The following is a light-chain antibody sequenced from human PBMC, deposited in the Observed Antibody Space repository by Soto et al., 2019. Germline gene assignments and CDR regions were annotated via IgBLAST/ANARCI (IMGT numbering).Light chain of an antibody. V-gene: IGLV1-47*01. CDR3: AVWDDSLSVVV. Sequence: QPVLTQPPSASGTPGQTVTISSSGGTSNIGTNYVSWYQHLPGTAPKLLIYGNNQRPSGVPDRFSGSKSGTSASLAISGLRSDDEADYYCAVWDDSLSVVVFGGGTKLTVL. CDR2: GNN. J-gene: IGLJ2*01. CDR1: TSNIGTNY.